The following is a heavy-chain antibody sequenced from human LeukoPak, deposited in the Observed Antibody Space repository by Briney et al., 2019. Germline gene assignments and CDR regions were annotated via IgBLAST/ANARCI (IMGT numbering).Heavy chain of an antibody. CDR1: GYSFTSYW. CDR3: ARTTGYCSSTSCYNWFDP. V-gene: IGHV5-51*01. J-gene: IGHJ5*02. Sequence: GESLKISCKGSGYSFTSYWIGWVRQMPGKGLEWMGIIYPGDSDTRYSPSFQGQVTTSADKSISTAYLQWSSLKASDTAMYYCARTTGYCSSTSCYNWFDPWGQGTLVTVSS. CDR2: IYPGDSDT. D-gene: IGHD2-2*01.